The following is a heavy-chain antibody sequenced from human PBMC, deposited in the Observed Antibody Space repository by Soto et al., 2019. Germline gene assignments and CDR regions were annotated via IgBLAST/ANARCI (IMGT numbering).Heavy chain of an antibody. CDR1: GFTFSSYG. CDR2: ISAGGGGT. CDR3: TNHYDILTGNLAYFDY. D-gene: IGHD3-9*01. J-gene: IGHJ4*02. Sequence: EVQLLESGGGLVQPGGSLRLSCAASGFTFSSYGMSWVRQAPGKGLEWVSAISAGGGGTYYADSVKGRFTISRDNPKNTLYLQVNSLRAEDTAVYFCTNHYDILTGNLAYFDYWGQGTLVTVSS. V-gene: IGHV3-23*01.